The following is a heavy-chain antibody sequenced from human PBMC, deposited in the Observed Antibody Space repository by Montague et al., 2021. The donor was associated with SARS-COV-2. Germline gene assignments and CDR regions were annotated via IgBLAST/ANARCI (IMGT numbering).Heavy chain of an antibody. J-gene: IGHJ3*01. Sequence: SLRLSCATSGFPFLDYTIHWVRQYPGKGLEWVAVMWSDGTSKYYRDSVEGRFTISRDSSRSTVSLQMNSLRDEDTAVYYCAKEQWKGPGTSPAAFDVWGQGTMVTVSS. D-gene: IGHD3-10*01. V-gene: IGHV3-33*06. CDR1: GFPFLDYT. CDR2: MWSDGTSK. CDR3: AKEQWKGPGTSPAAFDV.